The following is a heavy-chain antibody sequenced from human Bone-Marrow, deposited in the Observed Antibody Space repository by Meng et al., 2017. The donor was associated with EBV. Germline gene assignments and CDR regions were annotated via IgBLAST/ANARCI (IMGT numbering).Heavy chain of an antibody. CDR2: IYYSGST. D-gene: IGHD2-15*01. CDR1: GGSISSSGYY. Sequence: QLRLQESGPGLVKPSETLSLTCTVSGGSISSSGYYWGWIRQPPGKGLEWIGSIYYSGSTYYNPSLKSRVTISVDTSKNQFSLKLSSVTAADTAVYYCARPRGYCSGGSCYSRWFDPWGQGTLVTVSS. V-gene: IGHV4-39*01. J-gene: IGHJ5*02. CDR3: ARPRGYCSGGSCYSRWFDP.